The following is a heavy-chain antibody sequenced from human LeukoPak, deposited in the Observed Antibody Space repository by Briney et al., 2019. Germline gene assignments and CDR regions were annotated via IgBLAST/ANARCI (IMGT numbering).Heavy chain of an antibody. Sequence: SVKVSCKASGGTFSSYAISWVRQAPGQGLEWMGGIIPIFGTANYAQKFQGRVTITTDESTSTAYMELSSLRSEDTAVYYCASSLGYDFWSGYSVYYFDYWGQGTLVTVSS. V-gene: IGHV1-69*05. CDR1: GGTFSSYA. CDR3: ASSLGYDFWSGYSVYYFDY. D-gene: IGHD3-3*01. CDR2: IIPIFGTA. J-gene: IGHJ4*02.